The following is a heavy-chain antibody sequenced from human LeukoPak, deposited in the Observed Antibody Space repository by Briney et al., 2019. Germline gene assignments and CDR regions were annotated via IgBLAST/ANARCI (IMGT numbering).Heavy chain of an antibody. CDR2: IYHTGST. Sequence: PETLSLTSAVSGYSISSGYYWAWVRPAPGKGLEWIGIIYHTGSTDYNPSLKSRLTISVDMSKNHFSLNLRSVAAADTAVYYCARDKDDYVWGTYRWWGQGMLVTVSS. CDR3: ARDKDDYVWGTYRW. J-gene: IGHJ4*02. D-gene: IGHD3-16*02. CDR1: GYSISSGYY. V-gene: IGHV4-38-2*01.